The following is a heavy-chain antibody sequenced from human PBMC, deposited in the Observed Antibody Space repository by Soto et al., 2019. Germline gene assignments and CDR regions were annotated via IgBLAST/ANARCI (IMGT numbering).Heavy chain of an antibody. J-gene: IGHJ6*02. CDR1: GYTFTAYH. CDR3: ARNMDYYYGRGSGNGHGV. CDR2: INPKFGDT. V-gene: IGHV1-2*02. Sequence: QVQLVQSGAEVKEPGDSVRVSCEGSGYTFTAYHIHWVRQAPGHGLEWMGWINPKFGDTTYAQDLQGRVSMTRDMSISTVYMELSRLTSDDTAIYYCARNMDYYYGRGSGNGHGVWGQGTTVTVFS. D-gene: IGHD3-10*02.